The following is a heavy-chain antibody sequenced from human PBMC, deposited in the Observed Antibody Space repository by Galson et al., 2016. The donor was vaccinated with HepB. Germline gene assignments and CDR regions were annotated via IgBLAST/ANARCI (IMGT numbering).Heavy chain of an antibody. CDR3: TTDTYNNGMNY. CDR1: SFTFKNAW. Sequence: SLRLSCAGSSFTFKNAWMNWVRQAPGKGLEWVGRIKNKADGGTIDYAVPVKGRFNISRDDSKNTVSLQINSLRIEDTAVYFCTTDTYNNGMNYWGQGTVVTVSS. V-gene: IGHV3-15*07. J-gene: IGHJ4*02. D-gene: IGHD1-1*01. CDR2: IKNKADGGTI.